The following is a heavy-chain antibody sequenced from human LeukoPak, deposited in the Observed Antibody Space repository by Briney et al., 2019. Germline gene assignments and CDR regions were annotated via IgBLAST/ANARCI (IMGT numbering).Heavy chain of an antibody. J-gene: IGHJ4*02. CDR1: GFTFSHAY. D-gene: IGHD6-13*01. CDR3: TTDAGYSSRWYNY. CDR2: IKSKIDGGTT. V-gene: IGHV3-15*01. Sequence: GGSLRLSCAASGFTFSHAYMSWVRQAPGKGLEWVGRIKSKIDGGTTDYSAPVKGRFTISRDDSRNTLYLQMNSLRTDDTAVYYCTTDAGYSSRWYNYWGQGTLVTVSS.